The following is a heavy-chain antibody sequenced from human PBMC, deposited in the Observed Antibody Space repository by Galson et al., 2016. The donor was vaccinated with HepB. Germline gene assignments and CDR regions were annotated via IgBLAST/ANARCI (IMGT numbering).Heavy chain of an antibody. V-gene: IGHV6-1*01. J-gene: IGHJ3*02. D-gene: IGHD4-23*01. CDR1: GDSVSSNSAA. CDR2: TYYGSKWYT. CDR3: ARDPPVSNSIFDM. Sequence: CAISGDSVSSNSAAWNWIRQSPSRGLEWLGRTYYGSKWYTDYAVSVKSRITVNPDTSKNQFSLQLNSVTPEDTAVYYCARDPPVSNSIFDMWGQGTMVTVSS.